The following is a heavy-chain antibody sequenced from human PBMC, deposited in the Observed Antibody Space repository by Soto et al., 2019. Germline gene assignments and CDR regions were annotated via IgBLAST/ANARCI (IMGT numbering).Heavy chain of an antibody. D-gene: IGHD6-13*01. CDR2: TSGSGAST. V-gene: IGHV3-23*01. CDR1: GFTFGSHA. J-gene: IGHJ4*02. CDR3: AGAGIGAGITSSFDC. Sequence: GGSLRLSCTASGFTFGSHAMNWVRQAPGKGLEWVSSTSGSGASTYYADSVKGRFTISRDDSKNTLFLQMNSLRAEDTAVYYCAGAGIGAGITSSFDCWGQGTLVTVSS.